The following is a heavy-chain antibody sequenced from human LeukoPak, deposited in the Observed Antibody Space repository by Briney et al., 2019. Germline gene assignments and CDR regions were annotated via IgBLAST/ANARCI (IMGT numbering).Heavy chain of an antibody. CDR2: INPNSGGT. CDR1: GYTFTGYY. Sequence: ASVKVSCKASGYTFTGYYMHWVRQAPGQGLEWMGWINPNSGGTNYAQKFQGRVTMTRDTSISTAYMELSRLRSDDTAVYYCASGYCSSTSCYPLDYWGQGTLVTVSS. J-gene: IGHJ4*02. V-gene: IGHV1-2*02. CDR3: ASGYCSSTSCYPLDY. D-gene: IGHD2-2*01.